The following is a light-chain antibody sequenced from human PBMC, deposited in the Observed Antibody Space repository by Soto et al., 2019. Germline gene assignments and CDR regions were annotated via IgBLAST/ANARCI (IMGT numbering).Light chain of an antibody. V-gene: IGKV3-11*01. Sequence: SQSVSSYLAWYQQKPGQAPRLLIYDASNRATGIPARFSGSGSGTDFTLTISSLEPEDFAVYYCQQRSNWPPITFGQGTRLEIK. CDR3: QQRSNWPPIT. CDR2: DAS. CDR1: QSVSSY. J-gene: IGKJ5*01.